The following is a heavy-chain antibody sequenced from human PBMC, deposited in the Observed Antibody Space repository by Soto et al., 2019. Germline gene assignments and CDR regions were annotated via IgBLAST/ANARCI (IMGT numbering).Heavy chain of an antibody. CDR1: GFMFSNYG. D-gene: IGHD5-18*01. CDR3: ASYSFKQFDY. V-gene: IGHV3-33*01. CDR2: IWYDGSNE. J-gene: IGHJ4*02. Sequence: GSLRLSCAASGFMFSNYGMHWVRQAPGKGLEWVAVIWYDGSNEYYADSVKDRFTISRDNAKNSLYLQMNSLRDEDTAVYYCASYSFKQFDYWGQGTLVTVSS.